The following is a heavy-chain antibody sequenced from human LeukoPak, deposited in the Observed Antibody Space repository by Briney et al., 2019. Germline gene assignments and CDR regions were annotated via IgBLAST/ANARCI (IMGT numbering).Heavy chain of an antibody. CDR1: GYTFTSYG. J-gene: IGHJ6*04. Sequence: ASVKVSCKASGYTFTSYGISWVRQAPGQGLEWMGWISAYNGNTNYAQKLQGRVTMTTDTSTSTADMELRSLRSDDTAVYYCARVNYYYGMDVWGKGTTVTVSS. CDR3: ARVNYYYGMDV. CDR2: ISAYNGNT. V-gene: IGHV1-18*04.